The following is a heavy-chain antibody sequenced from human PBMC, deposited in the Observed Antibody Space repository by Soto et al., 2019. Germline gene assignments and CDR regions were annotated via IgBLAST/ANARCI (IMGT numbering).Heavy chain of an antibody. CDR2: LYYNVGT. Sequence: SETLSLTCTVSGSSISSSGYYWGWIRQPPGRGLEWIGSLYYNVGTYYNPSLKSRVTISADTSANQFSLMVNSVTAADTAIYYCASPPSRHWVDYWGQGTLVTVSS. CDR1: GSSISSSGYY. CDR3: ASPPSRHWVDY. D-gene: IGHD3-16*01. V-gene: IGHV4-39*01. J-gene: IGHJ4*02.